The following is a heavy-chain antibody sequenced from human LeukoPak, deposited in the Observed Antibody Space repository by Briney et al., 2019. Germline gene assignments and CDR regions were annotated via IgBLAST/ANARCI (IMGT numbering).Heavy chain of an antibody. CDR1: GFTFSSYW. V-gene: IGHV3-7*01. CDR3: ARLPFRGGELSLPQIDY. CDR2: IKQDGSEK. D-gene: IGHD3-16*02. Sequence: GGSLRLSCAASGFTFSSYWMSWVRQAPGKGLEWVANIKQDGSEKYYVDSVKGRFTISRDNAKNSLYLQMNSLRAEDTAVYYCARLPFRGGELSLPQIDYWGQGTLVTVSS. J-gene: IGHJ4*02.